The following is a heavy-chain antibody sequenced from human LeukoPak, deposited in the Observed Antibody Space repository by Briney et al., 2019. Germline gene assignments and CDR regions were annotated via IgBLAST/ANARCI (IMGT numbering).Heavy chain of an antibody. Sequence: GGSLRLSCAASGFTSSSYAMSWVRQAPGKGLEWVSAISGSGGSTYYADSVKGRFTISRDNSKNTLYLQMNSLRAEDTAVYYCAKLDCIPYSSGWAYWGQGTLVTVSS. J-gene: IGHJ4*02. V-gene: IGHV3-23*01. CDR2: ISGSGGST. CDR3: AKLDCIPYSSGWAY. CDR1: GFTSSSYA. D-gene: IGHD6-19*01.